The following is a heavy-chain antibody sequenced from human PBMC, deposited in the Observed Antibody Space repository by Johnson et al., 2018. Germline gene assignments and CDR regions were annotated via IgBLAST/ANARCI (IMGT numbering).Heavy chain of an antibody. D-gene: IGHD2-2*01. CDR3: AKGSVVVPGADYGMDV. V-gene: IGHV3-23*01. J-gene: IGHJ6*02. CDR2: ISGSGSST. CDR1: GFSLRSHA. Sequence: VQLLESGGGLVQPGGSLRLSCAASGFSLRSHAMSWVRQAPGKGLEWVSAISGSGSSTYYAGSVKGRFIISRDNSQNTLSLQMNSLRAEDTAVYYCAKGSVVVPGADYGMDVWGQGTTVTVSS.